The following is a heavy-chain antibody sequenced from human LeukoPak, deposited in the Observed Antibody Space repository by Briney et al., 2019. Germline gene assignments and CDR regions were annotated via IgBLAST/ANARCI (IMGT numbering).Heavy chain of an antibody. Sequence: SETLSLTCTVSGGSISSYYWSWIRQPPGKGLEWIGYIYYSGTTNYNPSLKSRVTISVDTSKNQVSLKLSSVTAADTAVYYCARGVYIAAAQYGYWGQGTLVTVSS. CDR1: GGSISSYY. CDR2: IYYSGTT. D-gene: IGHD6-13*01. J-gene: IGHJ4*02. CDR3: ARGVYIAAAQYGY. V-gene: IGHV4-59*01.